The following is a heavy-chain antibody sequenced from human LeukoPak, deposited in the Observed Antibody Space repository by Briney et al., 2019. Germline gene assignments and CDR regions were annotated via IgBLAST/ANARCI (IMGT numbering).Heavy chain of an antibody. CDR1: VGTFSSYA. J-gene: IGHJ4*02. CDR3: AITFGGVIAPYYFDY. D-gene: IGHD3-16*02. Sequence: ASVKVSFKSSVGTFSSYAISWVRQAPGQGLEWMGMIIPILGIANYAQKFQGRVTITADKSTSTAFMELSSLRSEDTAVYYCAITFGGVIAPYYFDYWGQGNLVTVSS. V-gene: IGHV1-69*04. CDR2: IIPILGIA.